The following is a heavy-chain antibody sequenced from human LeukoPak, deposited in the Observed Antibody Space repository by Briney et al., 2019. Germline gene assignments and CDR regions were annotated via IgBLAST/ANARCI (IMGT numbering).Heavy chain of an antibody. J-gene: IGHJ4*02. Sequence: SQTLSLTCAISGDSFSSNSAAWNWIRQSSSRGLEWLGRTYYRSKWYNDYAVSVKSRITINPDTSKNQFSLQLNSVTPEDTAVYYCARDPGAVAGTPHFDYWGQGTLVTVSS. D-gene: IGHD6-19*01. CDR2: TYYRSKWYN. CDR1: GDSFSSNSAA. CDR3: ARDPGAVAGTPHFDY. V-gene: IGHV6-1*01.